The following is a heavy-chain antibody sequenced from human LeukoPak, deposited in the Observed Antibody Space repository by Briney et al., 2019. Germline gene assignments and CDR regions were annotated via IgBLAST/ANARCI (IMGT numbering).Heavy chain of an antibody. CDR3: ARSRGYSYDLDY. D-gene: IGHD5-18*01. CDR1: GGSISSYY. Sequence: PSETLSLTCTVSGGSISSYYWSWIRQPPGKGLEWIGYIYYSGSTNYNPSLKSRVTMSVDTSKNQFSLKLSSVTAADTAVYYCARSRGYSYDLDYWGQGTLVTVSS. V-gene: IGHV4-59*01. J-gene: IGHJ4*02. CDR2: IYYSGST.